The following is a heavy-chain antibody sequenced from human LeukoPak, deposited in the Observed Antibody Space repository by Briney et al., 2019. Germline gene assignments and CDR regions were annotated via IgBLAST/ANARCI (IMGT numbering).Heavy chain of an antibody. J-gene: IGHJ4*02. D-gene: IGHD3-10*01. CDR1: GYSFTSHW. CDR2: IYPGDSDT. V-gene: IGHV5-51*01. CDR3: ASGHSDQEVYFDY. Sequence: LGESLKISCKGSGYSFTSHWIGWARQMSGKGLEWMGIIYPGDSDTRYSPSFQGQVTISADKSISTAYLQWSSLEASDTAMYYCASGHSDQEVYFDYWGQGTLVTVSS.